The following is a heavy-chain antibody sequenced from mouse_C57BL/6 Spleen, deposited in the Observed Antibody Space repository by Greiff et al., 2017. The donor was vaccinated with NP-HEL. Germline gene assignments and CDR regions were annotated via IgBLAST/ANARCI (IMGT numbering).Heavy chain of an antibody. CDR1: GYSFTDYN. CDR3: ARGGGTAQAWGPFDY. V-gene: IGHV1-39*01. J-gene: IGHJ2*01. Sequence: EVQLQQSGPELVKPGASVKISCKASGYSFTDYNMNWVKQSNGKSLEWIGVINPNYGTTSYNQKFKGKATLTVDQSSSAAYMQLNSLTSEDSAVYYCARGGGTAQAWGPFDYWGQGTTLTVSS. CDR2: INPNYGTT. D-gene: IGHD3-2*02.